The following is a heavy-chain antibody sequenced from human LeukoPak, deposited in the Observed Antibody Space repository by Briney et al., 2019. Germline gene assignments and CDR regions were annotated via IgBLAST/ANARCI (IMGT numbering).Heavy chain of an antibody. CDR3: ARVGKDSSSWGYYYYYYMDV. Sequence: ASVKVSCKASGYTFTDYYIHWVRQAPGQGLEWMGWINPNSGGTNYAQKFQGRVTMTRDTSISTAYMELSRLRSDDTAVYYCARVGKDSSSWGYYYYYYMDVWGKGTTVTVSS. J-gene: IGHJ6*03. V-gene: IGHV1-2*02. CDR1: GYTFTDYY. CDR2: INPNSGGT. D-gene: IGHD6-13*01.